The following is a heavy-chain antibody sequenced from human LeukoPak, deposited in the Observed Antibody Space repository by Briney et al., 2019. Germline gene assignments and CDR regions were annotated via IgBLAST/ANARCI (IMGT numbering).Heavy chain of an antibody. V-gene: IGHV1-24*01. CDR1: GYTLTELS. J-gene: IGHJ4*02. CDR2: FDPEDGET. D-gene: IGHD3-22*01. Sequence: ASVKVSCKVSGYTLTELSMHWVRQAPGKGLEWMGGFDPEDGETIYAQKLQGRVTMTEDTSTDTAYMELSSLRSEDTAVYYCATMPPGTAYYYDSSGYYYVFDYWGQGTLVTVSS. CDR3: ATMPPGTAYYYDSSGYYYVFDY.